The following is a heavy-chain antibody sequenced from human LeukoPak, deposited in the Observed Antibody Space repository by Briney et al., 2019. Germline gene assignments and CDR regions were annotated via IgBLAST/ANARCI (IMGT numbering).Heavy chain of an antibody. Sequence: SETLSLTCTDSGGYINSNSYYWGWVRQPPGKGLEWIGSIYYSGNTYYNPSLKSRVTISVDTAKNQFSLKLNSVTAADTAVYYCARGDDFGDPQDSDAFDIWGQGTMVTVSS. CDR2: IYYSGNT. CDR1: GGYINSNSYY. CDR3: ARGDDFGDPQDSDAFDI. V-gene: IGHV4-39*01. D-gene: IGHD4-17*01. J-gene: IGHJ3*02.